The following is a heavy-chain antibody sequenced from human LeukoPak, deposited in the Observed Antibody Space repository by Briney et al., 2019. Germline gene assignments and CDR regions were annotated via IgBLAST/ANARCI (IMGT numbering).Heavy chain of an antibody. V-gene: IGHV1-2*02. Sequence: GASVKVSCKASVYTFTGYYIHWVRQAPGQGLEWVGWINPNSGGTKFAQKFQGRVTMTRDTSITTAYMELSGLGSDDTAVYYCGSWDYGSGSYSPYYWGQGTLVTASS. CDR2: INPNSGGT. J-gene: IGHJ4*02. D-gene: IGHD3-10*01. CDR3: GSWDYGSGSYSPYY. CDR1: VYTFTGYY.